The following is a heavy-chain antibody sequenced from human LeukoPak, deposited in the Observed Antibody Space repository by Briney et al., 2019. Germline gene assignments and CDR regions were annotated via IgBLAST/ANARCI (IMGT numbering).Heavy chain of an antibody. CDR3: ARDWADMDV. CDR2: ISSSSSYI. D-gene: IGHD3-16*01. V-gene: IGHV3-21*01. Sequence: PGGSLLLSSAASGFTFSSYSLNSVRQAPRKGLEWVSSISSSSSYIYYADPVKGRFTISRDNARNSLYLKMNSLRAEETAVYYCARDWADMDVWGKGTTVTVSS. CDR1: GFTFSSYS. J-gene: IGHJ6*03.